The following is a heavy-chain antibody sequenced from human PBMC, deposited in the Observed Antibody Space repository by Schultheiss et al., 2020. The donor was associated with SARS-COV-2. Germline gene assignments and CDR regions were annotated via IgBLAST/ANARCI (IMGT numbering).Heavy chain of an antibody. CDR3: TTDRVGGYQLRLH. J-gene: IGHJ4*02. CDR1: GFTFSSYA. CDR2: IWYDGSNK. Sequence: GESLKISCAASGFTFSSYAMSWVRQAPGKGLEWVAVIWYDGSNKYYADSVKGRFTISRDNSKNTLYLQMNSLKTEDTAVYYCTTDRVGGYQLRLHWGQGTLVTVSS. V-gene: IGHV3-33*08. D-gene: IGHD2-2*01.